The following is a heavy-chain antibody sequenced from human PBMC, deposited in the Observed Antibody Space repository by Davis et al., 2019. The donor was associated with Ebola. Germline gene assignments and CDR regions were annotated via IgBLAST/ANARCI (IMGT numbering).Heavy chain of an antibody. CDR3: ARDPLYSSTSYYYYGMDV. Sequence: MPSETLSLTCAVSGGSISSGGYSWSWIRQPPGKGLEWIGYIYHSGSTYYNPSLKSRVTISVDKSKNQFSLKLSSVTAADTAVYYCARDPLYSSTSYYYYGMDVWGQGTTVTVSS. V-gene: IGHV4-30-2*01. CDR2: IYHSGST. J-gene: IGHJ6*02. CDR1: GGSISSGGYS. D-gene: IGHD6-13*01.